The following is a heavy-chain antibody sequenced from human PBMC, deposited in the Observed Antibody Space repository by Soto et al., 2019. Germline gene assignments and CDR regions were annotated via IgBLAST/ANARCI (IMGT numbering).Heavy chain of an antibody. V-gene: IGHV1-69*06. Sequence: QVQLVQSGAEVKKPGSSVKVSCKASGGTFSSYAISWVRQAPGQGLEWMGGIIPIFGTANYAKKFQGRVTITADKSTSTAYMELSSLRADDTAVDYCARGGSSSWTYWYFALWGRGTLVTVSS. J-gene: IGHJ2*01. CDR2: IIPIFGTA. D-gene: IGHD6-13*01. CDR3: ARGGSSSWTYWYFAL. CDR1: GGTFSSYA.